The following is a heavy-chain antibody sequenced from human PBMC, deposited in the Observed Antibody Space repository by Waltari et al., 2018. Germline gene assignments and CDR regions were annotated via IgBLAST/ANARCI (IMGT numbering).Heavy chain of an antibody. Sequence: QVQLVESGGDLVKPGGSLRLSCAASGFTFSDYYMSWIRQAPGKGLEWRSYISGGGTTKYDADSVKGRFTISRDNAKHSLYLQMNSLRAEDTAIYYCARGTAGAFDFWGQGTMVTVSS. D-gene: IGHD1-1*01. CDR3: ARGTAGAFDF. CDR1: GFTFSDYY. J-gene: IGHJ3*01. V-gene: IGHV3-11*01. CDR2: ISGGGTTK.